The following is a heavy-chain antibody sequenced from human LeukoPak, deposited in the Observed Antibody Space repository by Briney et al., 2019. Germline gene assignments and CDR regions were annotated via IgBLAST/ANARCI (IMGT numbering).Heavy chain of an antibody. CDR3: ARDPRDGYNIEGAFDI. D-gene: IGHD5-24*01. V-gene: IGHV4-59*01. J-gene: IGHJ3*02. CDR2: IHYSGST. Sequence: PSETLSLTCTVSGGSISSYYWSWIRQPPGKGLEWIGYIHYSGSTNYNPSLKSRVTISVDTSKNQFSLKLSSVTAADTAVYYCARDPRDGYNIEGAFDIWGQGTMVTVSS. CDR1: GGSISSYY.